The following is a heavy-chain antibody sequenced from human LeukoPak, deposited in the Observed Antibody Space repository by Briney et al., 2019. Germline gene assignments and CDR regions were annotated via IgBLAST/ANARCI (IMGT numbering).Heavy chain of an antibody. CDR1: GGSISSGGYY. V-gene: IGHV4-31*03. CDR3: ARARRIAARPNWFDP. CDR2: IYYSGST. Sequence: SQTLSLTCTVSGGSISSGGYYWSWIRQHPGKGLEWIGYIYYSGSTYYNPSLKSRVTISVDTSKSQFSLKLSSVTAADTAVYYCARARRIAARPNWFDPWGQGTLVTVSS. D-gene: IGHD6-6*01. J-gene: IGHJ5*02.